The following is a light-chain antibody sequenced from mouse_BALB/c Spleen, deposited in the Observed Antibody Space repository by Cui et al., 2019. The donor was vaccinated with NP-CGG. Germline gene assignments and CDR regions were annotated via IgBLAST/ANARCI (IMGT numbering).Light chain of an antibody. CDR1: TGAVTTSNY. V-gene: IGLV1*01. J-gene: IGLJ1*01. CDR3: ALWYSNHWV. CDR2: GTN. Sequence: QAVVTQESALTTSPGETVTLTCRPSTGAVTTSNYANWVQEKPDHLFTGLIGGTNNRPPGVPARFSGSLIGDKAALTITGAQTEDEAIYFCALWYSNHWVFGGGIKLTVL.